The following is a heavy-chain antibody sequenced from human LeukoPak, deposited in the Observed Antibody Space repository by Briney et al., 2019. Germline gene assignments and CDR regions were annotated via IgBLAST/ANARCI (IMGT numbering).Heavy chain of an antibody. D-gene: IGHD3-3*01. CDR1: GFTFSSYW. Sequence: GGSLRLSCAASGFTFSSYWMSWVSQAPGKGLEWVANINADGREEYYVDSVKGRFTMSRDNAKNSLYLQMNSLRAEDTAVYYCARGGIFGASYYMDVWGKGTTVTVSS. CDR2: INADGREE. J-gene: IGHJ6*03. CDR3: ARGGIFGASYYMDV. V-gene: IGHV3-7*01.